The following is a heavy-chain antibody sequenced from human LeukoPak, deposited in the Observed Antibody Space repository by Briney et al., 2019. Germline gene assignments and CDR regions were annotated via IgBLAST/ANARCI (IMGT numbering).Heavy chain of an antibody. D-gene: IGHD3-10*01. Sequence: GGSLRLSCAGSGFTFGDYSMHWVRQAPGKGLDWVAAIKHDGTSKYYADSVKGRITISRDNSKNKLYLEMNSLRVEDTAVYHCVRIGLSYSYGSGFDPWGQGTLVIVSS. CDR2: IKHDGTSK. CDR3: VRIGLSYSYGSGFDP. J-gene: IGHJ5*02. V-gene: IGHV3-30*04. CDR1: GFTFGDYS.